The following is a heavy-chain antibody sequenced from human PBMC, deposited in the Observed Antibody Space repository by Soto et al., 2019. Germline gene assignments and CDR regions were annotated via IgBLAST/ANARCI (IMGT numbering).Heavy chain of an antibody. V-gene: IGHV4-34*01. J-gene: IGHJ5*02. CDR2: INHSGST. D-gene: IGHD5-18*01. CDR3: ARGVDTDMVRFAP. Sequence: QVQLQQWGAGLLKPSETLSLTCAVYGGSFSGYYWSWILQPPGQGLEWIGEINHSGSTNYNPSLKSRVTISVDTSKNQFSLKLSSVTAADTAVYYCARGVDTDMVRFAPWGQGPLVTVSS. CDR1: GGSFSGYY.